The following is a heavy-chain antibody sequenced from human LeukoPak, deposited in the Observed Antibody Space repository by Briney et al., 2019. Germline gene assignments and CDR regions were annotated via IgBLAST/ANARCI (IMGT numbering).Heavy chain of an antibody. CDR1: GGSFSGYY. CDR3: ARIDYDFWSGYYTGSRGSWPSHPNYYYYGMDV. D-gene: IGHD3-3*01. CDR2: INHSGST. J-gene: IGHJ6*02. V-gene: IGHV4-34*01. Sequence: SETLSLTCAVYGGSFSGYYWSWIRQPPGKGLEWIGEINHSGSTNYNPSLKSRVTISVDTSKNQFSLKLSSVTAADTAVYYCARIDYDFWSGYYTGSRGSWPSHPNYYYYGMDVWGQGTTVTVSS.